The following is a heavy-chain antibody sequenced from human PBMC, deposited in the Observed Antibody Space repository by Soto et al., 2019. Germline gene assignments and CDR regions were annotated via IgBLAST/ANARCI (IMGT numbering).Heavy chain of an antibody. Sequence: PSETLSLTCTVSGGSISSGGYYWSWIRQHPGKGLEWIGYIYYSGSTYYNPSLKSRVTISVDTSKNQFSLKLSSVTAADTAVYYCARELLGYCSGGSCSPEWFDPWGQGTLVTVSS. V-gene: IGHV4-31*03. CDR2: IYYSGST. D-gene: IGHD2-15*01. CDR1: GGSISSGGYY. CDR3: ARELLGYCSGGSCSPEWFDP. J-gene: IGHJ5*02.